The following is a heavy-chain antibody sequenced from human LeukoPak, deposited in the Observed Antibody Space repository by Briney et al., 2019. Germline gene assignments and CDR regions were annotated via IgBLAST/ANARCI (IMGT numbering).Heavy chain of an antibody. CDR3: ARADGPKIPASGTPYSYYTSMDA. D-gene: IGHD1-1*01. J-gene: IGHJ6*03. Sequence: ASVKVSCKASGYTFTSYYMHWVRQAPGQGLEWMGIINPSGGSTSYAQKFQGRVTMTRDTSTSTVYMELSSLRSEDTAVYYCARADGPKIPASGTPYSYYTSMDAWGKGPRSPSP. CDR1: GYTFTSYY. CDR2: INPSGGST. V-gene: IGHV1-46*01.